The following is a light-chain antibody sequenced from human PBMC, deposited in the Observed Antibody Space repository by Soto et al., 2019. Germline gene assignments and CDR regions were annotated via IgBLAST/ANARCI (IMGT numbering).Light chain of an antibody. CDR3: QQSFRTLVT. J-gene: IGKJ5*01. CDR1: QSISTY. Sequence: DIQMTQSPSSLSASVGDRVTITCRASQSISTYLNWYQQKPGKAPKLLIYAASSLQSGVPSRFSGSGSGTDFTLTINNLQPDDFATYYCQQSFRTLVTFGQGTRLAIK. CDR2: AAS. V-gene: IGKV1-39*01.